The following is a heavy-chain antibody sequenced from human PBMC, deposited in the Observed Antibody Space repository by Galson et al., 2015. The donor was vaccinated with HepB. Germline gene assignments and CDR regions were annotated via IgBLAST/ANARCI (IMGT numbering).Heavy chain of an antibody. Sequence: SLRLSCAASGFTFNLYWMHWVRHAPGEGLVWVSRINYDGNITSYADSVKGRFTISRDNAKNTLDLQMNSLRAEDTAVYYCVREGYGGSYLDSWGQGTLVTVSS. CDR3: VREGYGGSYLDS. CDR1: GFTFNLYW. CDR2: INYDGNIT. J-gene: IGHJ4*02. V-gene: IGHV3-74*01. D-gene: IGHD5-18*01.